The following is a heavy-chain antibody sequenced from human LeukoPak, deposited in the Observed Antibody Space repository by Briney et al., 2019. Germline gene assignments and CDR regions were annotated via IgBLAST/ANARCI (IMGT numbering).Heavy chain of an antibody. Sequence: SQTLSLTCTVSGGSISSGGYYWSWIRQHPGKGLEWIGYIYYSGSTYYNPSLKSRVTISVDTSKDQFSLKLSSVTAADTAVYYCARDGLGMFGEPPLGWFDPWGQGTLVTVSS. CDR3: ARDGLGMFGEPPLGWFDP. V-gene: IGHV4-31*03. J-gene: IGHJ5*02. CDR1: GGSISSGGYY. D-gene: IGHD3-10*02. CDR2: IYYSGST.